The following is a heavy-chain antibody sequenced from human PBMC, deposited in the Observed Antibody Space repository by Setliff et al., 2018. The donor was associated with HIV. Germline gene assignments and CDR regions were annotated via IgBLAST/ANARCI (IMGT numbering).Heavy chain of an antibody. Sequence: NPSETLSLTCNVSGVSISRHYWTWIRQPPGKGLEWIGSFYYISSWSKYNPSLKSRLTVSVDTSKNQLSLKLSSVTAADTALYYCARSSDRFCSGGSCSPVIYYWGQGTLVTVSS. CDR1: GVSISRHY. D-gene: IGHD2-15*01. J-gene: IGHJ4*02. CDR2: FYYISSWS. CDR3: ARSSDRFCSGGSCSPVIYY. V-gene: IGHV4-59*11.